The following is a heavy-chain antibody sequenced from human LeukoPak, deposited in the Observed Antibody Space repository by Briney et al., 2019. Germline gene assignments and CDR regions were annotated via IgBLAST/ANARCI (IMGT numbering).Heavy chain of an antibody. J-gene: IGHJ3*02. CDR3: AKSKYSSGWTDAFDI. D-gene: IGHD6-19*01. CDR2: ISGIAGSK. Sequence: PGGSLRLSCAASGFTLSDHYMHRVRQAPGKGLEGVSAISGIAGSKYYADSVKGRFTISKDNSKNTLYLQMNSLRAEDTAVYYCAKSKYSSGWTDAFDIWGQGTMVTVSS. CDR1: GFTLSDHY. V-gene: IGHV3-23*01.